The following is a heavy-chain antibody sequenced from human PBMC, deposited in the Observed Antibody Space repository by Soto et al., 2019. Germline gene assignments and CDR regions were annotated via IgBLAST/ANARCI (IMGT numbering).Heavy chain of an antibody. CDR1: GDTFSFYS. CDR2: VNPILSLS. J-gene: IGHJ4*02. D-gene: IGHD3-10*01. V-gene: IGHV1-69*02. Sequence: QVQLVKSGAEVKRPGSSVKVSCKASGDTFSFYSINWVRQAPGLGLEWMGRVNPILSLSNYAQRFQGRVTMTADKSTSTAYMVISSLRSEDTAIYYCATSYGSGYRAFDYWGQGAQVIVSS. CDR3: ATSYGSGYRAFDY.